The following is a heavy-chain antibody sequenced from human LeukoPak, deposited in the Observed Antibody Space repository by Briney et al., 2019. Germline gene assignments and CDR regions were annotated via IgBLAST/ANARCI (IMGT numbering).Heavy chain of an antibody. J-gene: IGHJ4*02. D-gene: IGHD1-26*01. Sequence: SQTLSLTCTVSGVSISSGGYYWSWIRLPAGKGLEWIGRIYTSGSTNYNPSLKSRVTISVDTSKNQFSLKLSSVTAADTAVYYCAREPIVGSFDYWGQGTLVTVSS. CDR3: AREPIVGSFDY. CDR2: IYTSGST. V-gene: IGHV4-61*02. CDR1: GVSISSGGYY.